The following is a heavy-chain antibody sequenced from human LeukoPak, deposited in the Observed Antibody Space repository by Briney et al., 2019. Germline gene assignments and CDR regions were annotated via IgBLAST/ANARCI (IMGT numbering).Heavy chain of an antibody. CDR2: IHYSGST. CDR3: ARDQGGPTSY. J-gene: IGHJ4*02. D-gene: IGHD1-26*01. V-gene: IGHV4-39*02. CDR1: GGSISSGSYY. Sequence: PSQTLSLTCSVSGGSISSGSYYWGWIRQPPGKGLEWIGTIHYSGSTYYNPSLKSRITISVDTSKNQFSLKLSSVTAADTAVYYCARDQGGPTSYWGQGTLVTVSS.